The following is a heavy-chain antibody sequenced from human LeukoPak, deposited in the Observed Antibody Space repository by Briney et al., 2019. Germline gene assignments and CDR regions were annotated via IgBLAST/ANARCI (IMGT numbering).Heavy chain of an antibody. CDR3: ARESVGGLPHVFYF. CDR1: GFTFSSYG. D-gene: IGHD3-16*01. Sequence: PGGSLRLSCAASGFTFSSYGMHWVRQAPGKGLEWVAVIWYGGSNKYYADSVKGRFTISRDNSKNTLYLQMNSLRAEDTAVNYCARESVGGLPHVFYFWAKGKMVAVFS. CDR2: IWYGGSNK. J-gene: IGHJ3*01. V-gene: IGHV3-33*08.